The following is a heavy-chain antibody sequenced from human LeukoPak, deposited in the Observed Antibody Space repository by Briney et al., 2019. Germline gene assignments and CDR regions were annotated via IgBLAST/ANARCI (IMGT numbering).Heavy chain of an antibody. CDR1: GFTFSSYA. V-gene: IGHV3-23*01. Sequence: GGSLRLSCAASGFTFSSYAMSWVRQAPGKGLEWVSAISGSGGSTYYADSVKGRFTISRDNSKNTLYLQMNSLRAEDTAVYYCAKDLPTGIAVAGTGYFDLWGRGTLVTVSS. J-gene: IGHJ2*01. CDR2: ISGSGGST. D-gene: IGHD6-19*01. CDR3: AKDLPTGIAVAGTGYFDL.